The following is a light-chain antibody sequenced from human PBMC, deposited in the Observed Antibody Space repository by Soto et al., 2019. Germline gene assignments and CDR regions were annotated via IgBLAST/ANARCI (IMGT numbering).Light chain of an antibody. CDR1: QSVSFN. CDR2: NAS. V-gene: IGKV3-15*01. Sequence: EIVMTQSPATLSVSPGERATLSCRASQSVSFNLVWYQHKPGQPPRLLMYNASNRAAGISAGFTGSGSGTDFTLTIDNLQSEDFAFYYCHQHNNWPSTFGGGTKVE. CDR3: HQHNNWPST. J-gene: IGKJ4*01.